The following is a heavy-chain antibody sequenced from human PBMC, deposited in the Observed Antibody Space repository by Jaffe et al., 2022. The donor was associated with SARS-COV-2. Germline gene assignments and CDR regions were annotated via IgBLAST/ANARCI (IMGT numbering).Heavy chain of an antibody. Sequence: EEQLSESGGGLVQPGGSLRLSCAASGFTFSSYAMSWVRQAPGKGLEWVSLISSSGGRTYYADSVKGRFTISRDNSKNTLYLQMNSLRVEDTAVYYCAKTGLAHYGSGTYFIAYWGQGTLVTVSS. CDR3: AKTGLAHYGSGTYFIAY. CDR2: ISSSGGRT. J-gene: IGHJ4*02. CDR1: GFTFSSYA. D-gene: IGHD3-10*01. V-gene: IGHV3-23*01.